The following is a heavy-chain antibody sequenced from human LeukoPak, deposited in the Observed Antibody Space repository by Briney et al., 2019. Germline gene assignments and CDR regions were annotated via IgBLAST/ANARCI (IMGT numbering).Heavy chain of an antibody. CDR3: ARVPLLWFGELFYYGMDV. Sequence: PGGSLRLSCAASGFTFSSYWMHWVRQAPGKGLVWVSRINSDGSSTSYADSVKGRFTISRDNAKNTLYLQMNSLRAEDTAVYYCARVPLLWFGELFYYGMDVWGQGTTVTVSS. CDR2: INSDGSST. J-gene: IGHJ6*02. CDR1: GFTFSSYW. D-gene: IGHD3-10*01. V-gene: IGHV3-74*01.